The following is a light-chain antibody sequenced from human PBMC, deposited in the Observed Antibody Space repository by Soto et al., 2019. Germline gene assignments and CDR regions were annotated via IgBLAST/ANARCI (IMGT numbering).Light chain of an antibody. Sequence: DIQMTQSPSTLSASVGDSVTITCRASQSINSWLAWYQQKPGKAPKLLIYKASSLESGVPSRFSGSGSGTEFSLTISSLQPDDFATYYCQQHNRDPWTFGQGTKVEIK. CDR1: QSINSW. CDR3: QQHNRDPWT. V-gene: IGKV1-5*03. CDR2: KAS. J-gene: IGKJ1*01.